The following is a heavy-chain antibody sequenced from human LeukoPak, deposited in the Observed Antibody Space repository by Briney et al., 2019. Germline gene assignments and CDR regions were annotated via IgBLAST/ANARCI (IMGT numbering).Heavy chain of an antibody. D-gene: IGHD1-26*01. CDR1: GFTFDDYA. J-gene: IGHJ4*02. V-gene: IGHV3-9*01. CDR3: TSSVKWELLDSFDY. Sequence: GGSLRLSCVASGFTFDDYAMHWVRQAPGKGLEWVSGISWNSGSIGYADSVKGRFTISRDNAKNSLYLQMNSLRAEDTALYYCTSSVKWELLDSFDYWGQGTLVTVSS. CDR2: ISWNSGSI.